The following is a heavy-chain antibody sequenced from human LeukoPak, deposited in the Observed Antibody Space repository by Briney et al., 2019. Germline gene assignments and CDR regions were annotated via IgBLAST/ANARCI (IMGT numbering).Heavy chain of an antibody. CDR1: GFTFSSYA. CDR3: ARDPSDSAY. CDR2: ISYDGSNK. J-gene: IGHJ4*02. Sequence: PGGSLRLSCAASGFTFSSYAMHWVRQAPGKGLEWVAVISYDGSNKYYADSVKGRFTISRDNSKNTLYLQMNSLRAEDTAVYYCARDPSDSAYWRQGTLVTVSS. V-gene: IGHV3-30*04.